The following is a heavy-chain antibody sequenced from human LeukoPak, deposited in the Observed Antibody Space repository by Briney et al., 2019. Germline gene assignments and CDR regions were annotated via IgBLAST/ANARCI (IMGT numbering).Heavy chain of an antibody. V-gene: IGHV3-74*01. CDR2: INSDGTST. Sequence: GGSLRLSWAAAGCTFSTSWMHWVRRAPGKGLVLVSRINSDGTSTIYADSVKGRFTISRDDAKTPLYLQMNSLRAEDTAVYYCARGTGGWYNWFDPWGQGTLVTVSS. CDR3: ARGTGGWYNWFDP. J-gene: IGHJ5*02. CDR1: GCTFSTSW. D-gene: IGHD6-19*01.